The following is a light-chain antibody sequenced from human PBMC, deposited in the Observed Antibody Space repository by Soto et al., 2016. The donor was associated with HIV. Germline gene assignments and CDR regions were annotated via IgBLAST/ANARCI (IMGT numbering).Light chain of an antibody. V-gene: IGKV1-17*03. Sequence: DIQMTQSPSAMSASVGDRVTITCRASQAISKSLGWFQQQPGKVPRRLIYGASTLQSGVPSRFSGSGSGTEFTLTISSLQPEDFATYYCLQHNSYPFTFGPGTKVDIK. J-gene: IGKJ3*01. CDR1: QAISKS. CDR3: LQHNSYPFT. CDR2: GAS.